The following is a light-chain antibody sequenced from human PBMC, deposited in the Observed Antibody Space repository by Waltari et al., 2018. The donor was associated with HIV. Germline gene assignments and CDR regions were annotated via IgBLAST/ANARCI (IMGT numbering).Light chain of an antibody. Sequence: QSALTQPASVSGSPGQSITISCSGTSRDVSGYRYVSWYQQHPGKAPKLVIFDVSNRPSGVSNRFSASRSGNTASLTISGLQTEDEGDYFCSAYARSAAHVIFGGGTKLTVL. CDR2: DVS. J-gene: IGLJ2*01. CDR1: SRDVSGYRY. V-gene: IGLV2-14*03. CDR3: SAYARSAAHVI.